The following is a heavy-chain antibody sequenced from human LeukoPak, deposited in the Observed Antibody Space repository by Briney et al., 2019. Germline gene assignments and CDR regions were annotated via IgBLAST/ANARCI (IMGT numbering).Heavy chain of an antibody. D-gene: IGHD3-16*02. CDR3: ARDRGYDYVWGSYRYTGAFDI. J-gene: IGHJ3*02. Sequence: PGGSLRLSCAASGFTFSSYWMSWVRQAPGKGPEWVANIKQDGSEKYYVDSVKGRFTISRDNAKNSLYLQMNSLRAEDTAVYYCARDRGYDYVWGSYRYTGAFDIWGQGTMVTVSS. CDR1: GFTFSSYW. CDR2: IKQDGSEK. V-gene: IGHV3-7*01.